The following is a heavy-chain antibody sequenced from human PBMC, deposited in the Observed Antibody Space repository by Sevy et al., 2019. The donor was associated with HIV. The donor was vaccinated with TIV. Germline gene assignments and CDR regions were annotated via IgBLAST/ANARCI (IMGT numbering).Heavy chain of an antibody. V-gene: IGHV3-23*01. CDR1: GFTFSSYA. CDR2: ISCSGGST. D-gene: IGHD6-19*01. J-gene: IGHJ4*02. CDR3: AKGRDSSGFEHFDY. Sequence: GGSLRLSCAASGFTFSSYAMSWVRQAPGKGLEWVSAISCSGGSTYYADSVKGRFTISRDNSKNTLYLEMNSLRAGDTAVYYCAKGRDSSGFEHFDYWGQGTLVTVSS.